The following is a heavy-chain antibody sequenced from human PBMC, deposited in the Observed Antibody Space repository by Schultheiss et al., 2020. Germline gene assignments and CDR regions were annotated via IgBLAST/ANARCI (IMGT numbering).Heavy chain of an antibody. CDR2: ISAYNGNT. CDR3: ASENSSSWYLVGVWFDP. J-gene: IGHJ5*02. Sequence: ASVKVSCKASGYTFTSYGISWVRQAPGQGLEWMGWISAYNGNTNYAQKLQGRVTMTRDTSISTAYMELSRLRSDDTAVYYCASENSSSWYLVGVWFDPWGQGTLVTVSS. D-gene: IGHD6-13*01. CDR1: GYTFTSYG. V-gene: IGHV1-18*01.